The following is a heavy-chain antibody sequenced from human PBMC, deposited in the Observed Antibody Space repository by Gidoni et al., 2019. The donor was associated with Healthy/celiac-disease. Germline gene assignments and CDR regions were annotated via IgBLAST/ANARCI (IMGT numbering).Heavy chain of an antibody. V-gene: IGHV4-39*01. CDR1: GGSISSSGYY. Sequence: QLQLQESGPGLVKHTETLSTTCTVGGGSISSSGYYWGWIRQPPGKGLEWIWSIYYSGRTYYNPSLKSRVTLSVDTSKTQFSLKLGSVTAADTAVSYCARLSSGLDDAFDIWGQGTMVTVSS. CDR3: ARLSSGLDDAFDI. J-gene: IGHJ3*02. CDR2: IYYSGRT. D-gene: IGHD6-19*01.